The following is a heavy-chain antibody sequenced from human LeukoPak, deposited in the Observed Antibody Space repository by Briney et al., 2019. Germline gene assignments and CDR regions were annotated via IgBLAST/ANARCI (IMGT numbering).Heavy chain of an antibody. D-gene: IGHD3-22*01. Sequence: GGSLRLSCAASGFTFSSYSMTWVRQAPGKGLEWVSSTSSSSSYIYYADSAKGRFTISRDNAKNSLYLQMNSLRAEDTAVYYCARDEDSSGYCDYWGQGTLVTVSS. V-gene: IGHV3-21*01. CDR1: GFTFSSYS. CDR2: TSSSSSYI. J-gene: IGHJ4*02. CDR3: ARDEDSSGYCDY.